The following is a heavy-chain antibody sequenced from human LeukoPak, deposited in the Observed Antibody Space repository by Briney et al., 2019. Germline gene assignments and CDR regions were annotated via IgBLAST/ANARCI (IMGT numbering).Heavy chain of an antibody. Sequence: SETLSLSCAVYDGSFSGYYWDWIRQPPGKGLEWIGEINHSGSTNYNPSLKSRVTISVDTSKNQFSLKLSSVTAADTAVYYCARASLGDSSGYYYNPYYYYMDVWGKGTTVTVSS. J-gene: IGHJ6*03. V-gene: IGHV4-34*01. CDR1: DGSFSGYY. D-gene: IGHD3-22*01. CDR3: ARASLGDSSGYYYNPYYYYMDV. CDR2: INHSGST.